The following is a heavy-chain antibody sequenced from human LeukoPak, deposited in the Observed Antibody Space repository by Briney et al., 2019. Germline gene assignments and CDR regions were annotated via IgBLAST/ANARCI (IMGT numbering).Heavy chain of an antibody. Sequence: GGSLRLSCAASGFTFSDYYMSWLRRAPGKGLEGVSYISSSGSTIYYADSVKGRFTISRDNAKNSLDLQMNSLRAADTAVYYCARARFRRDAFDIWGQGTMVTVSS. CDR1: GFTFSDYY. D-gene: IGHD3-3*01. CDR2: ISSSGSTI. CDR3: ARARFRRDAFDI. J-gene: IGHJ3*02. V-gene: IGHV3-11*04.